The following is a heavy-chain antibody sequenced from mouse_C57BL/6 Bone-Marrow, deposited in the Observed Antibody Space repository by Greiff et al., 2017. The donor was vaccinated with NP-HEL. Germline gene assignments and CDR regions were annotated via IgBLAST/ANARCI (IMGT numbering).Heavy chain of an antibody. Sequence: EVQLQQSGAELVRPGASVKLSCTASGFNIKDDYMHWVKQRPEQGLEWIGWIDPENGDTEYASKFQGKATITADPSSNTAYLQISSLTSEDTAVYYCTTVLTGSFDYWGQGTTLTVSS. CDR3: TTVLTGSFDY. CDR1: GFNIKDDY. J-gene: IGHJ2*01. D-gene: IGHD4-1*01. V-gene: IGHV14-4*01. CDR2: IDPENGDT.